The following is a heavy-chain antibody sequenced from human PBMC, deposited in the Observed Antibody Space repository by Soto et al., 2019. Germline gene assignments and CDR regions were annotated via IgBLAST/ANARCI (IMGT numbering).Heavy chain of an antibody. CDR2: IYYSGST. V-gene: IGHV4-30-4*01. J-gene: IGHJ4*02. CDR3: ASLTVTTWYFDY. Sequence: SETLSLTCTVSGVSISSGDYYWSWIRQPPGKGLEWIGYIYYSGSTYYSPSLKSRVTISVDTSKNQFSLKLSSVTAADTAVYYCASLTVTTWYFDYWGQGTLVTAPQ. D-gene: IGHD4-17*01. CDR1: GVSISSGDYY.